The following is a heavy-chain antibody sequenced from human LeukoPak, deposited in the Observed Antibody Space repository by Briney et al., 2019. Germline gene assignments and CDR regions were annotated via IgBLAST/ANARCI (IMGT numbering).Heavy chain of an antibody. Sequence: GGSLRLSCAASGFTVSSNYMSWVRQAPGKGLEWVSVIYSGGPTYYADSVKGRFTISRDNSKNTLYLQMNSLRAEDTAVYYCARAQQWLYFDYWGQGTLVTVSS. J-gene: IGHJ4*02. V-gene: IGHV3-53*01. D-gene: IGHD3-22*01. CDR1: GFTVSSNY. CDR3: ARAQQWLYFDY. CDR2: IYSGGPT.